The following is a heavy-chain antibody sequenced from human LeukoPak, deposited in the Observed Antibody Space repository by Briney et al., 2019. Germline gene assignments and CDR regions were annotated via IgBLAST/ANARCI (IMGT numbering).Heavy chain of an antibody. J-gene: IGHJ4*02. CDR1: GFTFSSYA. Sequence: GGSLRLSCAASGFTFSSYAMSWVRQAPGKGLEWVSAISGSGGSTYYADSVKGRFTISRDNAKNSLYLQMNSLRAEDTAVYYCARDRNDYGDYWGQGTLVTVSS. D-gene: IGHD1-14*01. CDR3: ARDRNDYGDY. V-gene: IGHV3-23*01. CDR2: ISGSGGST.